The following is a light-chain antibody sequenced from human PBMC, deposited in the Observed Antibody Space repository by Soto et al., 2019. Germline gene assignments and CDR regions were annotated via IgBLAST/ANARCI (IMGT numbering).Light chain of an antibody. CDR3: QQYGTSPWT. V-gene: IGKV3-20*01. Sequence: EIVLTQSPGTLSLFPGERATLSCRATQSVNSDYLAWYQQKPGQAPRLLIYIASRRATGIPDRFSSSGSGTDFTLTISRLEPEDFAVYYCQQYGTSPWTFGQGTKVEIK. CDR1: QSVNSDY. J-gene: IGKJ1*01. CDR2: IAS.